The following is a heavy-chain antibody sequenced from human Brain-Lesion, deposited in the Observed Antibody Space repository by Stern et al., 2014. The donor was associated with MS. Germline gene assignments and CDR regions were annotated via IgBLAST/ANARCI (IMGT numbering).Heavy chain of an antibody. Sequence: QLVQSGAEVKKPGASVKVSCKTSGYIFTGYYIHWVRQAPGQGLEWMAWINPHTGGTKYAQKFQGRVTMSRDTSISTAYVELSSLTSDDTAVYYCARDQRGITIFGVVTDYYYLGMDVWGQGTTVTVSS. V-gene: IGHV1-2*02. J-gene: IGHJ6*02. CDR1: GYIFTGYY. CDR2: INPHTGGT. D-gene: IGHD3-3*01. CDR3: ARDQRGITIFGVVTDYYYLGMDV.